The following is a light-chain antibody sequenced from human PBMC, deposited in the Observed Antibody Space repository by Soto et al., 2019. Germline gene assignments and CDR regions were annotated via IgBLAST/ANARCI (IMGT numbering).Light chain of an antibody. Sequence: AIRMTQSPSSLSASTGDRVTITCRASQGISSYLAWYQQKLGKAPKLLIYAASTLQSGVPSRFSGSGSGTDFTLTISCLQSEDFATYYCQQYYSYPPVAFGQGTKVEIK. CDR1: QGISSY. CDR3: QQYYSYPPVA. CDR2: AAS. J-gene: IGKJ1*01. V-gene: IGKV1-8*01.